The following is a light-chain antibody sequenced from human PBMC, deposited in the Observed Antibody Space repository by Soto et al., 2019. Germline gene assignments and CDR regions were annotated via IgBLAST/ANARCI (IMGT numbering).Light chain of an antibody. V-gene: IGKV1-5*03. J-gene: IGKJ4*01. CDR1: QNINTW. CDR2: KAS. CDR3: QQYEAYPLT. Sequence: DIQMTQSPSTLSASVGDRVTITCRASQNINTWLAWYQQKPGKAPYLLIYKASNLQSGVPSRFSGSASGTEFTLTISSLQADDIAIYYCQQYEAYPLTYGGGTKVEI.